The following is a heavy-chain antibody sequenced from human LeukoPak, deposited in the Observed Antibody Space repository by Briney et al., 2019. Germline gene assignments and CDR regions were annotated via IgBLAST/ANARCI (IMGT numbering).Heavy chain of an antibody. CDR2: FDPEDGET. CDR3: ATAPMYSGSYFDY. CDR1: GYTLTELS. Sequence: ASVKVSCKVSGYTLTELSMHWVRQAPGRGLEWMGGFDPEDGETIYAQRFQGRVTMTEDTSTDTAYMELSSLRSEDTAVYYCATAPMYSGSYFDYWGQGTLVTVSS. V-gene: IGHV1-24*01. J-gene: IGHJ4*02. D-gene: IGHD1-26*01.